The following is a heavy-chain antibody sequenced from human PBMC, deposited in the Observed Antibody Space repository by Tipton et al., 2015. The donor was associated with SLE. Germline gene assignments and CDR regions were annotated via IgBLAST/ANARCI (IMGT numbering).Heavy chain of an antibody. J-gene: IGHJ5*02. V-gene: IGHV4-39*07. CDR3: ARAPGLVWFGERRFDP. CDR1: GGSISSSSYY. Sequence: TLSLTCTVSGGSISSSSYYWGWIRQPPGKGLEWIGSIYYSGSTYYNPSLKSRVTISVDTSKNQFSLKLSSVTAADTAVYYCARAPGLVWFGERRFDPWGQGTLVTVSS. D-gene: IGHD3-10*01. CDR2: IYYSGST.